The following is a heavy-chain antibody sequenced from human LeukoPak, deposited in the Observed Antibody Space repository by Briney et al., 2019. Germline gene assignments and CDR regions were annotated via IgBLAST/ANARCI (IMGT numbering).Heavy chain of an antibody. Sequence: PSETLSLTCTVSGGSISSYDWNWIRQPPGKGLEWIGYIYYSGSTNYNPSLKSRVTISVDTSKNQFSLKLSSVTAADTAVYYCARQAVAYYFDYWGQGTLVTVSS. CDR2: IYYSGST. J-gene: IGHJ4*02. V-gene: IGHV4-59*08. CDR3: ARQAVAYYFDY. D-gene: IGHD6-19*01. CDR1: GGSISSYD.